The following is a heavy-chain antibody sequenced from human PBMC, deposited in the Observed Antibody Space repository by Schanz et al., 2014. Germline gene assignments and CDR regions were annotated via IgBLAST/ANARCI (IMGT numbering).Heavy chain of an antibody. J-gene: IGHJ6*02. Sequence: QVQLVQSRPEVKKPGASVKVSCKASGYTFTSYGISWVRQAPGQGLEYMGRINPNSGGTNYAQKFQGRVTMTRDTSISTAYMELNRLRSDDTAVYYCARENRLPVVVAAHRNYYHAMDVWGQGTTVTISS. CDR2: INPNSGGT. V-gene: IGHV1-2*06. CDR1: GYTFTSYG. CDR3: ARENRLPVVVAAHRNYYHAMDV. D-gene: IGHD2-15*01.